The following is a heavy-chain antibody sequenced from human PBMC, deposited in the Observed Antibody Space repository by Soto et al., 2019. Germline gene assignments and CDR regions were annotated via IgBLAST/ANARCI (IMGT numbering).Heavy chain of an antibody. Sequence: EVQLLESGGGLVQPGGSLRLSCAASAFTISRYAMSWVRQAPGKGLEWVSAISDSGDTTHYADSVKGRFTIPRDTSKSTLYLQMNTLRAEDTAVYYCAKDKPGTTSFDDWGQGTLVIVSS. J-gene: IGHJ4*02. CDR1: AFTISRYA. D-gene: IGHD1-1*01. CDR2: ISDSGDTT. V-gene: IGHV3-23*01. CDR3: AKDKPGTTSFDD.